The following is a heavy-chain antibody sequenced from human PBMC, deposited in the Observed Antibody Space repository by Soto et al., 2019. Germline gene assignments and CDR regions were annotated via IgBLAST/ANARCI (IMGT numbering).Heavy chain of an antibody. CDR1: VFTFSSYW. V-gene: IGHV3-21*01. Sequence: WWSLRLSCSASVFTFSSYWMSWFRQAPGKGLEWVSSISSSSSYIYYADSVKGRFTISRDNAKNSLYLQMNSLRAEDTAVYYCARDMTYYYDSSGYYLDYWGQGTLVTVSS. CDR2: ISSSSSYI. J-gene: IGHJ4*02. D-gene: IGHD3-22*01. CDR3: ARDMTYYYDSSGYYLDY.